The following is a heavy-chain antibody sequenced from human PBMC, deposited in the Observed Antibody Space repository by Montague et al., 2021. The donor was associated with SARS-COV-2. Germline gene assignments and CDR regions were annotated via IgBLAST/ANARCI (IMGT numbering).Heavy chain of an antibody. V-gene: IGHV4-39*01. Sequence: SETLSLTCTVSGASIISSGYYWGWVRQPPGRGPEWIGSIFHSGTTHHXPSLESRVTISADRSKNQFSLRLSSVTAADTAVYYCARHEKPLVTPGFDFWGQGTLVTVSS. CDR1: GASIISSGYY. J-gene: IGHJ4*02. D-gene: IGHD4-23*01. CDR2: IFHSGTT. CDR3: ARHEKPLVTPGFDF.